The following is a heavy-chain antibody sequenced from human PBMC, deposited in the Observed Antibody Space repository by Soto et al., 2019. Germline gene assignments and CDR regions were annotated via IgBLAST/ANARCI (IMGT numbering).Heavy chain of an antibody. D-gene: IGHD3-10*01. J-gene: IGHJ4*02. CDR1: SGSISSVCYY. CDR2: VYYSGST. Sequence: QVQLQESGPGLVKPSQTLSLTCTVSSGSISSVCYYWNWIRQHPGKGLEWIGYVYYSGSTYFNPSLKSRVTITVDTSKNQFSLKLSSVTAADTAVYYCARVVGGYFDYWGQGTLVTVSS. V-gene: IGHV4-31*03. CDR3: ARVVGGYFDY.